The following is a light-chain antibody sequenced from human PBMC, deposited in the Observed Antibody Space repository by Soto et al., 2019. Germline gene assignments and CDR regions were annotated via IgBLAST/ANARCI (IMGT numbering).Light chain of an antibody. Sequence: QSALTQPASVSGSPGQSITISCTGTSSDVGGYNHVSWYQQHPGEAPKLMIYDVSSRPSGVSNRFSGSKAADTASLTISGLQAEDEADYYCSSFASTYTPMVFGGGTNLTVL. CDR2: DVS. V-gene: IGLV2-14*03. J-gene: IGLJ2*01. CDR1: SSDVGGYNH. CDR3: SSFASTYTPMV.